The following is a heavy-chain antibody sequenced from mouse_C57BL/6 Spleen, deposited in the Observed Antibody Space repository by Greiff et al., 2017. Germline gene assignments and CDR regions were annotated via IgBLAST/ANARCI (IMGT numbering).Heavy chain of an antibody. CDR3: ERGRDYFDY. J-gene: IGHJ2*01. CDR1: GFTFSDYY. V-gene: IGHV5-16*01. Sequence: DVKLVESEGGLVQPGSSMKLSCTASGFTFSDYYMAWVRQVPEKGLEWVANINYDGSSTYYLDSLKSRFIISRDNAKNILYLQMSSLKSEDTATYYCERGRDYFDYWGQGTTLTVSS. CDR2: INYDGSST.